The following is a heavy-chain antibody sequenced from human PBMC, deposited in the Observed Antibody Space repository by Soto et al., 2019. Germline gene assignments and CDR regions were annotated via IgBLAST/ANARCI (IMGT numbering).Heavy chain of an antibody. D-gene: IGHD3-10*01. CDR3: ARVGVDTSDRYGGDY. CDR2: INGGTGRT. V-gene: IGHV1-3*01. Sequence: QVQLVQSGAEVKNPGASVKVSCRASGYTVTRYSIMWVRQAPGQRIEWMGWINGGTGRTEYSQRTQGRVTITRDTSASTAYIELNNLSSEDTVVYYCARVGVDTSDRYGGDYWGQGTQVVVSS. CDR1: GYTVTRYS. J-gene: IGHJ4*02.